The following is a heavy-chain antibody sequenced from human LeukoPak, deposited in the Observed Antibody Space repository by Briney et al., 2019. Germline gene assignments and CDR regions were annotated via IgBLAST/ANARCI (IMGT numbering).Heavy chain of an antibody. Sequence: ASVKVSCKASDYIFGRYGSTWGSQAPGQGLEWMGWISVYNGNTKSAQNLQGRVIMTTDTSTNTAYMELTSLRSDDTAVYYCARIAADGSGTNHYWGQGTQVTVSS. D-gene: IGHD3-10*01. CDR1: DYIFGRYG. CDR3: ARIAADGSGTNHY. CDR2: ISVYNGNT. J-gene: IGHJ4*02. V-gene: IGHV1-18*01.